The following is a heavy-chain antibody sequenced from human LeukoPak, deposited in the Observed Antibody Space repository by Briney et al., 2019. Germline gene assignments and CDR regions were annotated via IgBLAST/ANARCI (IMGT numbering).Heavy chain of an antibody. D-gene: IGHD6-6*01. V-gene: IGHV4-39*01. Sequence: PSQTLSLTCTFSGGSISSSSYYWGWIRQPPGKGLEWIGSIYYSGSTYYNPSLKSRVTISVDTSKNQFSLKLSSVTAADTAVYYCARRVAYSSSMDYWGQGTLVTVSS. CDR3: ARRVAYSSSMDY. CDR1: GGSISSSSYY. CDR2: IYYSGST. J-gene: IGHJ4*02.